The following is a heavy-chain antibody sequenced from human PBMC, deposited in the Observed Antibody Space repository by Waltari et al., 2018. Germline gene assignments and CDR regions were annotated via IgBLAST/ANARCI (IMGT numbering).Heavy chain of an antibody. CDR2: ISFHGGNI. CDR1: GFSLSSYG. CDR3: AKGQYFDWRMDV. Sequence: QVKLVESGGGVVQPGSSLRLSCAASGFSLSSYGMHWVRQAPGKGLEWVAVISFHGGNIYYADSVKGRFTISRDNSKNTLYLQMNSLRAEDTAVYYCAKGQYFDWRMDVWGQGTTVTVSS. J-gene: IGHJ6*02. V-gene: IGHV3-30*18. D-gene: IGHD3-9*01.